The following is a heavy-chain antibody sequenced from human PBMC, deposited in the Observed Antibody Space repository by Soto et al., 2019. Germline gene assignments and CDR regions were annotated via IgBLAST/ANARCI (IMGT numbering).Heavy chain of an antibody. D-gene: IGHD4-17*01. CDR3: ASTNDYGGNSVDY. CDR1: GFTFSSYW. V-gene: IGHV3-74*01. CDR2: INSDGSST. Sequence: GGSLRLSCAASGFTFSSYWMHWVRQAPGKGLVWVSRINSDGSSTSYADSVKGRFTISRDNAKNTLYLQMNSLRAEDTAVYYCASTNDYGGNSVDYWGQGTLVTVSS. J-gene: IGHJ4*02.